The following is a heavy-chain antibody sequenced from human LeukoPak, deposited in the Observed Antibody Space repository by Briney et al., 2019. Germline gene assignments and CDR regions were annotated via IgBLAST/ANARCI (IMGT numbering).Heavy chain of an antibody. CDR1: GVSISSYY. J-gene: IGHJ5*02. D-gene: IGHD2-2*01. Sequence: SETLSLTCTVSGVSISSYYWSWIRQPPGKGLEWIGYIYYSGSTNYNPSLKSRVTISVYTSKNQFSLKLSSVTAADTAVYYCARPQGYCSSTSCYHWFDPWGQGTLVTVSS. CDR2: IYYSGST. CDR3: ARPQGYCSSTSCYHWFDP. V-gene: IGHV4-59*08.